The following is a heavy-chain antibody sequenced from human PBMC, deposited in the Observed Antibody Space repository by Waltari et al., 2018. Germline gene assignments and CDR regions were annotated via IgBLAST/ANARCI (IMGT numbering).Heavy chain of an antibody. CDR2: SNHGGPP. D-gene: IGHD2-8*01. J-gene: IGHJ4*02. V-gene: IGHV4-39*01. CDR3: ARRYYSNGVYYYFDS. CDR1: GGSISRTPYP. Sequence: QLQLQESGPGLVKPSETLSLTCTVSGGSISRTPYPWAWIRQPPGQGLVWWVSSNHGGPPYYTPSPGSRVTIAVETSQNQFSLQLSSVTAADTAVYYCARRYYSNGVYYYFDSWGQGTLVTVSS.